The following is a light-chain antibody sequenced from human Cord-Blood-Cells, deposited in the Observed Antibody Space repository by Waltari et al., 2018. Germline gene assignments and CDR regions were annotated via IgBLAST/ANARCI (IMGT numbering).Light chain of an antibody. V-gene: IGKV2-28*01. CDR3: MQALQTPFT. J-gene: IGKJ3*01. CDR2: LGS. Sequence: DIVMTQSPLSLPVTPGAPASIPCRSRQSLLHSNGYNYLDWYLQKPGQSPQLLSYLGSKRASGVPDRFSGSGSGTDFTLKISRVEAEDVGVYYCMQALQTPFTFGPGTKVDIK. CDR1: QSLLHSNGYNY.